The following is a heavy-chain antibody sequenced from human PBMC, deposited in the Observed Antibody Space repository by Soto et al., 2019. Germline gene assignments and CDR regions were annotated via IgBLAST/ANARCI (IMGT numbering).Heavy chain of an antibody. CDR2: INPSGGST. CDR3: ARESGNYYDSSGYYYPTDGYFDY. CDR1: GYTFTSYY. Sequence: ASVKVSCKASGYTFTSYYMHWVRQAPGQGXEWMGIINPSGGSTSYAQKFQGRVTMTRDTSTSTVYMELSSLRSEDTAVNYCARESGNYYDSSGYYYPTDGYFDYWGQGTLVTVSS. D-gene: IGHD3-22*01. J-gene: IGHJ4*02. V-gene: IGHV1-46*01.